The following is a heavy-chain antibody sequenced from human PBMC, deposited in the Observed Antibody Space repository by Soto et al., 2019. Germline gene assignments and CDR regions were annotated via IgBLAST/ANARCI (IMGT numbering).Heavy chain of an antibody. D-gene: IGHD6-19*01. CDR3: AKDRTSQWLVGPRGTGMDV. V-gene: IGHV3-48*03. CDR1: GFTFSSYE. Sequence: GGSLRLSCAASGFTFSSYEMNWVRQAPGKGLEWVSYISSGGTTIYYADSVKGRFTISRDNSKNTLYLQMNSLRAEDTAVYYCAKDRTSQWLVGPRGTGMDVWGQGTTVTVSS. CDR2: ISSGGTTI. J-gene: IGHJ6*02.